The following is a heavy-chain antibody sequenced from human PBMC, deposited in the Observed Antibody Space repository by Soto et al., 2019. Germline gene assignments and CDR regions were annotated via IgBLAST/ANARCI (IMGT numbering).Heavy chain of an antibody. CDR3: TRPRRDNGDYDSWFDP. Sequence: EVQLVESGGGLVQPGGSLKLSCAASGFTISDSGLHWVRQASGKGLERVGRIRGKGNNYATGYAASVKGRFTISRDDSKNMAYLQMNSLKSEDTAVYYCTRPRRDNGDYDSWFDPWGQGTLVAVSS. V-gene: IGHV3-73*02. D-gene: IGHD4-17*01. CDR2: IRGKGNNYAT. J-gene: IGHJ5*02. CDR1: GFTISDSG.